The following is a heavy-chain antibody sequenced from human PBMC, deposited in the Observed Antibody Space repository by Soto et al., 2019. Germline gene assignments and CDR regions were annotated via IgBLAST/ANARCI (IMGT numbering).Heavy chain of an antibody. CDR1: GGAINTNNYY. Sequence: QLQLQESGPGPVKPSGTLSLTCTVSGGAINTNNYYLGWVRQPPGKGLEWIGSVFYDGTTYYSPSLKSRVTISLATSRTQFSLKLNSVTAADTAVYYCARLVGVSPVANVWGQGTLVTVSS. CDR3: ARLVGVSPVANV. CDR2: VFYDGTT. J-gene: IGHJ4*02. D-gene: IGHD2-2*01. V-gene: IGHV4-39*01.